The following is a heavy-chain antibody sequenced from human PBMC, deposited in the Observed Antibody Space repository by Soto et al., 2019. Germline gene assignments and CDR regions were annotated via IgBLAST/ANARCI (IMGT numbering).Heavy chain of an antibody. CDR2: AYWNGDR. D-gene: IGHD3-16*01. CDR3: ARIKGISYGWQADGMDV. CDR1: GFSLTTDGMG. Sequence: QITLKESGPALVRPTQTLTLTCTFSGFSLTTDGMGVAWIRQPPGKALECLAVAYWNGDRRYSPSLKNRLTIYKDTSNNQVFLTMTNMDPVDTATYHCARIKGISYGWQADGMDVWGPGTTVTVSS. J-gene: IGHJ6*02. V-gene: IGHV2-5*01.